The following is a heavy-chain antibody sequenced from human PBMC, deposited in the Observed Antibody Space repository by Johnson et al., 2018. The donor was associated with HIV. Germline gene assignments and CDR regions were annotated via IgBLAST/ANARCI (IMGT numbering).Heavy chain of an antibody. CDR2: IGGGGGST. D-gene: IGHD1-26*01. CDR1: GFTSSSYA. J-gene: IGHJ3*02. V-gene: IGHV3-23*04. Sequence: VQLVESGGGLIQPGGSLRLSCAASGFTSSSYAMRWVRQASGKGLEWVSAIGGGGGSTYYADSVKGRFTISRDNSKNTLYLQMNSLRVEDTAVYYCAKAVGGYAFDIWGQGTMVTVSS. CDR3: AKAVGGYAFDI.